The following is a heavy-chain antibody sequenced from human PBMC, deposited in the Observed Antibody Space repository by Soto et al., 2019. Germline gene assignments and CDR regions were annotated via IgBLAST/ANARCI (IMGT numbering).Heavy chain of an antibody. CDR1: GYTFTSHW. CDR2: IYPGDSDT. D-gene: IGHD6-19*01. V-gene: IGHV5-51*01. J-gene: IGHJ5*02. CDR3: TTDLIAVADT. Sequence: GESLKISCKGSGYTFTSHWIGWVRQMTGKGLEWMGIIYPGDSDTRYSPSFQGQVIISADKSITTAYLQWSSLKASDTAVYYCTTDLIAVADTWGQGTLVTVSS.